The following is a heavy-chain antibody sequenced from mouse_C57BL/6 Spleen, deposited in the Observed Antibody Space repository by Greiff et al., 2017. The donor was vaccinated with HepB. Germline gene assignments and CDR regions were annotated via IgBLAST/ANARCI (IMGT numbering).Heavy chain of an antibody. CDR2: IYPGSGST. CDR3: ARDSLTGTFAY. CDR1: GYTFTSYW. Sequence: QVQLKESGAELVKPGASVKMSCKASGYTFTSYWITWVKQRPGQGLEWIGDIYPGSGSTNYNEKFKSKATLTVDTSSSTAYMQLSSLTSEDSAVYYCARDSLTGTFAYWGQGTLVTVSA. J-gene: IGHJ3*01. D-gene: IGHD4-1*01. V-gene: IGHV1-55*01.